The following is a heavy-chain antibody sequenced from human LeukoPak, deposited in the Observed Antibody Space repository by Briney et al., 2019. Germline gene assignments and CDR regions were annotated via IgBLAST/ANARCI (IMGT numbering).Heavy chain of an antibody. Sequence: GGSLRLSCVASGFTFSSYWMHWVRQDPRKGLVWVSRINGDGRNINYADSVRGRFTISRDNAKNTLYLQMNTLRVEDTAVYYCARVRDYGDYPPDYWGQGTLVTVSS. CDR3: ARVRDYGDYPPDY. V-gene: IGHV3-74*01. CDR1: GFTFSSYW. CDR2: INGDGRNI. J-gene: IGHJ4*02. D-gene: IGHD4-17*01.